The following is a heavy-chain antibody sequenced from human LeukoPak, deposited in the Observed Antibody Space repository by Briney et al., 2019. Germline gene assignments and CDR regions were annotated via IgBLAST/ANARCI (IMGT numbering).Heavy chain of an antibody. CDR1: GGSISSYY. V-gene: IGHV4-59*08. D-gene: IGHD3-10*01. Sequence: SETLSLTCTVSGGSISSYYWSWIRQPPGKGLEWIGYIYYSGSTNYNPSLKSRVTISVDTSKNQFSLKLSSVTAADTAVYYCARRAYYYGSGSYHDYFDYWGQGTLVTVSS. CDR3: ARRAYYYGSGSYHDYFDY. J-gene: IGHJ4*02. CDR2: IYYSGST.